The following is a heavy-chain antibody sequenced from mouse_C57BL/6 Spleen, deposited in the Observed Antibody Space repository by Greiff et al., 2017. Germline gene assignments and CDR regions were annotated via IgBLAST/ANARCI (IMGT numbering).Heavy chain of an antibody. V-gene: IGHV1-42*01. CDR2: INPSTGGT. J-gene: IGHJ1*03. CDR1: GYSFTGYY. Sequence: VQLQQSGPELVKPGASVKISCKASGYSFTGYYMNWVKQSPEKSLEWIGEINPSTGGTTYNQKFKAKATLTVDKSSSTAYMQLKSLTSEDSAVYYCARGDYYGSSYVYFDVCGTGTTVTVSS. D-gene: IGHD1-1*01. CDR3: ARGDYYGSSYVYFDV.